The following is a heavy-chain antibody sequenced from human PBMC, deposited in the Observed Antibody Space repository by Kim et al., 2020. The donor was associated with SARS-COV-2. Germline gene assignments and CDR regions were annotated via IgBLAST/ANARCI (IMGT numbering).Heavy chain of an antibody. J-gene: IGHJ4*02. CDR2: ISSSSTTI. D-gene: IGHD6-13*01. CDR3: TRPPLYSSSWLLDY. CDR1: GFTFSDYT. Sequence: GGSLRLSCAASGFTFSDYTMNLVRQAPGKGLEWVSFISSSSTTIYYADSVKGRFTISRDNAKNSLFLQMNSLRAEDTAVYYCTRPPLYSSSWLLDYWGQG. V-gene: IGHV3-48*04.